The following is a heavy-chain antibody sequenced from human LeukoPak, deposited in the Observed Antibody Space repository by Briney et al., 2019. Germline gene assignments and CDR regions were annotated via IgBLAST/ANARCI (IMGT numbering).Heavy chain of an antibody. CDR3: AKSTTYDFWSGYADYYFDY. V-gene: IGHV3-23*01. D-gene: IGHD3-3*01. CDR2: ISVSGGST. CDR1: GLTVGINY. J-gene: IGHJ4*02. Sequence: GGSLRLSCAASGLTVGINYMSWVRQAPGKGLEWVSSISVSGGSTYYADSVKGRFTISRDNSKNTLYLQMNSLRAEDTAVYYCAKSTTYDFWSGYADYYFDYWGQGTLVTVSS.